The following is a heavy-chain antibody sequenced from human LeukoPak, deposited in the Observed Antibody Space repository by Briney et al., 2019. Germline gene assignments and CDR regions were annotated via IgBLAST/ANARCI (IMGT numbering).Heavy chain of an antibody. Sequence: GGTQRLSRAASVYTLRLYTMLWVRHARGRGLEYVSGIRSNGGITYSADSVKGRVTISRDNSKNTLYLQLSSLRAEDPAVYYCVKERGLQLWLKAKVFGSFDYWGQGALVAVSS. CDR1: VYTLRLYT. D-gene: IGHD5-18*01. CDR3: VKERGLQLWLKAKVFGSFDY. CDR2: IRSNGGIT. V-gene: IGHV3-64D*06. J-gene: IGHJ4*02.